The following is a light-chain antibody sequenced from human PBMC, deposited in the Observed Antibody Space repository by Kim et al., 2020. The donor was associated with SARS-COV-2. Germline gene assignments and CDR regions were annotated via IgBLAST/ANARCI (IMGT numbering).Light chain of an antibody. CDR3: QQRDGWIT. Sequence: VLTQSPSPLSLSPGDGATLSCRASQSVSNFFDWYQKKPNRAPRLILDDASGWATGIPTRFSGSGSGTDFTLTISSLDPEDVAVYYFQQRDGWITFGQGTRLEIK. CDR2: DAS. J-gene: IGKJ5*01. V-gene: IGKV3-11*01. CDR1: QSVSNF.